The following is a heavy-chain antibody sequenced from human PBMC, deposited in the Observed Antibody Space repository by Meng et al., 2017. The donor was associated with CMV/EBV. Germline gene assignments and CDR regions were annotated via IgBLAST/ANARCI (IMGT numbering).Heavy chain of an antibody. Sequence: VYGVSFSGYYWSWIRQPPGKGLEWIGEINHSGSTNYNPSLKSRVTISVDTSKNQFSLKLSSVTAADTAVYYCARGGSSSSYYNWFDPWGQGTLVTVSS. CDR3: ARGGSSSSYYNWFDP. CDR1: GVSFSGYY. V-gene: IGHV4-34*01. J-gene: IGHJ5*02. CDR2: INHSGST. D-gene: IGHD6-13*01.